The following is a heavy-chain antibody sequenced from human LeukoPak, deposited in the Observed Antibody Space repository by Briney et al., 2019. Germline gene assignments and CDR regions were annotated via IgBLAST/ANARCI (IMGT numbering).Heavy chain of an antibody. Sequence: SETLSLTCTVSGGSISSYYWSWIRQPPGKGLEWIGEINHSGSTNYNPSLKSRVTISVDTSKNQFSLKLSSVTAADTAVYYCARDSMTARYYYYMDVWGKGTTVTISS. D-gene: IGHD2/OR15-2a*01. CDR1: GGSISSYY. V-gene: IGHV4-34*01. CDR2: INHSGST. J-gene: IGHJ6*03. CDR3: ARDSMTARYYYYMDV.